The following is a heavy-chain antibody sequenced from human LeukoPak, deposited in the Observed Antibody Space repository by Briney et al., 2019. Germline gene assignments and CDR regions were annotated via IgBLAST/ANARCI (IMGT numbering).Heavy chain of an antibody. CDR1: GFTFSSYA. V-gene: IGHV3-23*01. CDR3: AKGSISGVVLVPATCAPNDY. Sequence: PGGSLRLSCAASGFTFSSYAMSWVRQAPGKGLGWVSAISGSGGSTYYADSVKGRFTISRDNSKNTLYLQMNSLTVEDTAIYYCAKGSISGVVLVPATCAPNDYWGQGTLVTVSS. CDR2: ISGSGGST. D-gene: IGHD2-15*01. J-gene: IGHJ4*02.